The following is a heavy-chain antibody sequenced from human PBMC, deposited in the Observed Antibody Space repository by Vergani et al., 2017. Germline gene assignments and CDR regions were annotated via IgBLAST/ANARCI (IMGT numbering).Heavy chain of an antibody. Sequence: QVQLQESGPGLVKPSETLSLTCTVSGGSISSYYWSWIRQPPGKGLEWLGYIYYSGSTNYNPSLKSRVTISVDTSKNQFSLKLSSVTAADTAVYYCARALVRRARKSDYVVFDWFDPWGQGTLVTVSS. V-gene: IGHV4-59*01. CDR1: GGSISSYY. D-gene: IGHD4-17*01. CDR2: IYYSGST. J-gene: IGHJ5*02. CDR3: ARALVRRARKSDYVVFDWFDP.